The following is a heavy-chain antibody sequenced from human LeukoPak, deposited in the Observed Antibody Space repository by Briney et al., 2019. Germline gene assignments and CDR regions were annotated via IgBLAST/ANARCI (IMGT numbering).Heavy chain of an antibody. CDR2: MNPNSGNT. CDR3: ARGRRARILYVWGSYNNWFDP. CDR1: GYTFTSYD. D-gene: IGHD3-16*01. V-gene: IGHV1-8*01. J-gene: IGHJ5*02. Sequence: GASVKVSCKASGYTFTSYDINWVRRATGQGLEWMGWMNPNSGNTGYAQKFQGRVTMTRNTSISTAYMELSSLRSEDTAVYYCARGRRARILYVWGSYNNWFDPWGQGTLVTVSS.